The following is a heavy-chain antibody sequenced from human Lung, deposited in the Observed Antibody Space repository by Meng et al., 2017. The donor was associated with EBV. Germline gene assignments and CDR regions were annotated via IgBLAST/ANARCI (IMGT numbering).Heavy chain of an antibody. CDR2: NNYSGIT. J-gene: IGHJ4*02. CDR3: ARGGTSSAPFDY. D-gene: IGHD2-2*01. Sequence: GQLRQWGVGLFKPSETLTLSGGFSGRSFSSFYWSWIRQPPGKGLEWIGKNNYSGITNYNPSLKSRVTISVDTSKNQFSLSLNSVTAADTAVYYCARGGTSSAPFDYWGQGTLVTVSS. CDR1: GRSFSSFY. V-gene: IGHV4-34*01.